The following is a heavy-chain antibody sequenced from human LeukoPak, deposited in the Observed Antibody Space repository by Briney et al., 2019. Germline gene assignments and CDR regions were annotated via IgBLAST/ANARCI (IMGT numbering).Heavy chain of an antibody. V-gene: IGHV3-30*18. Sequence: GGSLRVSCSASGFTFSSFGMHWVRQAPGKGLEWVTLMSYDGNNKYSADSVRGRFSISRDNSKNTLHLQMDSLRPDDTAVYYCAKDTNYYMDVWGKGTTVTVSS. CDR1: GFTFSSFG. CDR3: AKDTNYYMDV. CDR2: MSYDGNNK. J-gene: IGHJ6*03.